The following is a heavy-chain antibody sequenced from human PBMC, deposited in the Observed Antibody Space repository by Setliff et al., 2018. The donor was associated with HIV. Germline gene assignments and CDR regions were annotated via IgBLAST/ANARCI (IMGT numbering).Heavy chain of an antibody. D-gene: IGHD2-21*02. CDR1: GYSFANYW. J-gene: IGHJ4*02. Sequence: PGESLKISCKGCGYSFANYWIGWARQKPGKGLEWMGQVITILDITSYAQKFQGRVTITRDTSASTAYMELSSLRPEDTAVYYCASPTAIPHWGQGTLVTVSS. CDR2: VITILDIT. CDR3: ASPTAIPH. V-gene: IGHV1-3*04.